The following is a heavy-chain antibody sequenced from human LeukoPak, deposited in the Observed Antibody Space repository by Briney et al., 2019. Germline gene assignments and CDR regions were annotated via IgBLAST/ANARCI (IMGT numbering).Heavy chain of an antibody. Sequence: SETLSLTCTVSGGSISSHYWSWIRQPPGKGLEWIGYIYYSGSTNYNPSLKSRVTISVDTSKNQFSLKLSSVTAADTAVYYCARQSLDIVVVPAATYYYYMDVWGKGTTATVSS. CDR1: GGSISSHY. CDR2: IYYSGST. CDR3: ARQSLDIVVVPAATYYYYMDV. V-gene: IGHV4-59*11. D-gene: IGHD2-2*03. J-gene: IGHJ6*03.